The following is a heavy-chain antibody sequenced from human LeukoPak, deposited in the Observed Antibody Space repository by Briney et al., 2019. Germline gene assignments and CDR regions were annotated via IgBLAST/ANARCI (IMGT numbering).Heavy chain of an antibody. CDR1: GGTFSSYA. CDR2: IIPIFGTA. D-gene: IGHD2-2*01. CDR3: AIAGVVPAAYNWFDP. V-gene: IGHV1-69*01. J-gene: IGHJ5*02. Sequence: SSVKVSCKASGGTFSSYAISWVRQAPGQGLEWMGGIIPIFGTANYAQKFQGRVTITADESTSTAYMELSSLRSEDTAVYYCAIAGVVPAAYNWFDPWGQGTLVTVSS.